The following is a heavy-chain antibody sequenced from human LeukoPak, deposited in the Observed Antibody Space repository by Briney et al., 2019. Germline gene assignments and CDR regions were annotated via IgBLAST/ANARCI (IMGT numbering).Heavy chain of an antibody. CDR2: ISADESDI. Sequence: PGGSLRLSCAASGRMFITYSMHWVRQAPGKGLEWLSMISADESDITYTDSVKGRFTTSRDNSKNTLYLQMTSLRPEDTALYYCVCQDGHTFLHAFDIWGQGTMLIVSS. J-gene: IGHJ3*02. CDR1: GRMFITYS. D-gene: IGHD5-24*01. V-gene: IGHV3-30*04. CDR3: VCQDGHTFLHAFDI.